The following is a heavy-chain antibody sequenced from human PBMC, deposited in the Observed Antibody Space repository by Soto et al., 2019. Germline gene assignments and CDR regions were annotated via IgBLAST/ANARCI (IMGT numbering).Heavy chain of an antibody. Sequence: PGGSLRLSCAASGFTFSSYGMHWVGQAPGKGLEWVAVISYDGSNKYYADSVKGRFTISRDNSKNTLYLQMNSLRPEDTAVYYCAKIYSGYDSRLDYWGQGTLVTVSS. V-gene: IGHV3-30*18. CDR2: ISYDGSNK. J-gene: IGHJ4*02. D-gene: IGHD5-12*01. CDR3: AKIYSGYDSRLDY. CDR1: GFTFSSYG.